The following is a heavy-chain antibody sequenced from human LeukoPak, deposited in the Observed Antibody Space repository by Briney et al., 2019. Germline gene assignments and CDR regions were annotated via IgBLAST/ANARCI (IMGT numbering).Heavy chain of an antibody. CDR3: ARSSGYSYGRHYYYYYMDV. Sequence: SETLSLTCTVSGGSISSYYWSWIRQPPGKGLEWIGYIYYSGSTNYNPSLKSRVTISVDTSKNQFSLKLSSVTAADTAVYYCARSSGYSYGRHYYYYYMDVWGKGTTVTVSS. D-gene: IGHD5-18*01. V-gene: IGHV4-59*01. J-gene: IGHJ6*03. CDR1: GGSISSYY. CDR2: IYYSGST.